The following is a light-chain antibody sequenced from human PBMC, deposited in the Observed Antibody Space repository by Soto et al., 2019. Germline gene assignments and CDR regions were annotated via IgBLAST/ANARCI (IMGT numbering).Light chain of an antibody. CDR3: HQYGSSPWK. CDR2: GAS. V-gene: IGKV3-20*01. Sequence: IVMTHSPATLSMSPWETATLSFRASQSVSDNLAWYQQKPGQAPRLLIYGASSRATGIPDRFSGSGSGTDFTPTISRLEPEDFAVYFCHQYGSSPWKFGQGTKVDIK. J-gene: IGKJ1*01. CDR1: QSVSDN.